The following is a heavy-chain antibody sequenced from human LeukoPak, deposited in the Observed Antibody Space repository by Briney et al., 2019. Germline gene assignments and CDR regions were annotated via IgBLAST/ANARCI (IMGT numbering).Heavy chain of an antibody. Sequence: SVKVSCKAAGGTSSSYTISWVRHAPGQGLEWMGRIIPILGIANYAQKFQGRVTITADKSTSTAYMELSSLRSEDTAVYYCARDGWGLSDGYNSDYWGQETLVTVSS. J-gene: IGHJ4*02. V-gene: IGHV1-69*04. D-gene: IGHD5-24*01. CDR2: IIPILGIA. CDR1: GGTSSSYT. CDR3: ARDGWGLSDGYNSDY.